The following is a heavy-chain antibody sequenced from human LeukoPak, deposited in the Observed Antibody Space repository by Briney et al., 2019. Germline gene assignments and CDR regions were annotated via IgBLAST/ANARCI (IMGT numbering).Heavy chain of an antibody. CDR2: MNPNTGNT. J-gene: IGHJ4*02. Sequence: ASVKVSCKASGYTFTSYDINWVRQATGQGLEWMGWMNPNTGNTGYVQKFQGRVTMTRSTSISTAYMELSSLRSEDMAIYYCARAIRHMVRGVNTQYYFDYWGQGTLVTVSS. V-gene: IGHV1-8*01. CDR3: ARAIRHMVRGVNTQYYFDY. CDR1: GYTFTSYD. D-gene: IGHD3-10*01.